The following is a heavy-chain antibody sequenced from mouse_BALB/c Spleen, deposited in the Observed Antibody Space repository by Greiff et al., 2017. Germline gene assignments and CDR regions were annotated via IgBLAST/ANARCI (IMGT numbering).Heavy chain of an antibody. D-gene: IGHD1-1*01. CDR2: INPGSGGT. V-gene: IGHV1-54*01. CDR1: GYAFTNYL. Sequence: QVQLQQSGAELVRPGTSVKVSCKASGYAFTNYLIEWVKQRPGQGLEWIGVINPGSGGTNYNEKFKGKATLTADKSSSTAYMQLSSLTSDDSAVYFCARDYYGSSYRYAMDYWGQGTSVTVSS. J-gene: IGHJ4*01. CDR3: ARDYYGSSYRYAMDY.